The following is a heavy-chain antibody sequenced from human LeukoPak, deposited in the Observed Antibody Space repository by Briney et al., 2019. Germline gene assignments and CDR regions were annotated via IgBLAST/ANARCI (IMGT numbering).Heavy chain of an antibody. D-gene: IGHD3-3*01. V-gene: IGHV3-30-3*01. CDR2: ISYDGSNK. Sequence: GGSLRLSCAASGFTFSSYAMHWVRQAPGKGLEWVAVISYDGSNKYYADSVKGRFTISRDNSKNTLYLQMNSLRAEDTAVYYCAKGVYVLRFLEWSPRGYGMDVWGQGTTVTVSS. J-gene: IGHJ6*02. CDR1: GFTFSSYA. CDR3: AKGVYVLRFLEWSPRGYGMDV.